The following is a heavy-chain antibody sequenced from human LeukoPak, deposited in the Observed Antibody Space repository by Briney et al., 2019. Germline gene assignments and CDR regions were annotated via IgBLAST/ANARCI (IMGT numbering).Heavy chain of an antibody. V-gene: IGHV4-39*01. CDR3: AREKYSPGAVDY. CDR2: IYYTGST. CDR1: GDSINSSSYY. J-gene: IGHJ4*02. D-gene: IGHD6-6*01. Sequence: PSEPLSLTCSLSGDSINSSSYYWGWIRQPPGKGLEWIGSIYYTGSTSYYTSLKNRVTISVDTSKNQFSLKVSSVTAADTAVYYCAREKYSPGAVDYWGQGSLVTVSS.